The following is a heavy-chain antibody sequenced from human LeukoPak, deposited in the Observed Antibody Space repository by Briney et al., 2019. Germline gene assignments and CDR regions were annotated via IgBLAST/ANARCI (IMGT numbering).Heavy chain of an antibody. CDR3: ARDRRFWSVGFFDP. Sequence: SSETLSLTCTVSGGPISSYYWSWIRQPPGKGLEWIGYIYYSGSTNYNPSLKSRVTISVDTSKNQFSLKLSSVTAADTAVYYCARDRRFWSVGFFDPWGQGTLVTVSS. CDR1: GGPISSYY. D-gene: IGHD3-3*01. CDR2: IYYSGST. V-gene: IGHV4-59*01. J-gene: IGHJ5*02.